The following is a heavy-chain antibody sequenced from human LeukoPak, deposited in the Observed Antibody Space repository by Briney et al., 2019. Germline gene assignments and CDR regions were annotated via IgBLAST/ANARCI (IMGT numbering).Heavy chain of an antibody. Sequence: PGGSLRLSCAASGFTVTSNYMSWVRQASGKGLEWVSIIYSGGNTYYADSVKGRFTISRDNSKNTLYLQMNSLRAEDTAVYYCARRYSTSWCLDYWGQGALVTVSS. J-gene: IGHJ4*02. CDR2: IYSGGNT. V-gene: IGHV3-53*01. CDR3: ARRYSTSWCLDY. D-gene: IGHD6-13*01. CDR1: GFTVTSNY.